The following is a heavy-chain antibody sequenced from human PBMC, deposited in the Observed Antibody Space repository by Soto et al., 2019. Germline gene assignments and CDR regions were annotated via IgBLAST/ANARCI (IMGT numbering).Heavy chain of an antibody. V-gene: IGHV2-5*01. CDR2: IFWNDDK. CDR3: AHSFHSSRTYYASIASVLWFDT. Sequence: QITLEESGPKLLKPTQTLTLTCTFSGFSLSTSGVGVGWIRQSPGKALEWLALIFWNDDKRYSPSLKTRLSITEDISHNQVVLTVTNMDAGETATYYCAHSFHSSRTYYASIASVLWFDTWGQGTLVTVS. CDR1: GFSLSTSGVG. D-gene: IGHD3-22*01. J-gene: IGHJ5*02.